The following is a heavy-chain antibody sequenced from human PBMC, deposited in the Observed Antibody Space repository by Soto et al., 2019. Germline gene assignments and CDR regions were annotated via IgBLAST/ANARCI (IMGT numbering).Heavy chain of an antibody. CDR3: AAYGDCTNGVCPSDY. Sequence: GGSLRLSCAASGFTFSSYAMHWVRQAPGKGLEYVSAISSNGGSTYYANSVKGRFTISRDNSKNTLYLQMGSLRAEDMAVYYCAAYGDCTNGVCPSDYWGQGTLVTVSS. J-gene: IGHJ4*02. D-gene: IGHD2-8*01. CDR2: ISSNGGST. CDR1: GFTFSSYA. V-gene: IGHV3-64*01.